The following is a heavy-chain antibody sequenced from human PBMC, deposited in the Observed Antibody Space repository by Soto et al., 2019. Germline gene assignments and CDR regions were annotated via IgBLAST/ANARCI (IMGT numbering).Heavy chain of an antibody. V-gene: IGHV4-30-2*01. CDR3: ARGGYYGSGLTVGY. CDR2: IYHSGST. Sequence: SETLSLTCAVSGGSISSGGYSWSWIRQPPGKGLEWIGYIYHSGSTYYNPSLKSRVTISVDRSKNQFSLKLSSVTAADTAVYYCARGGYYGSGLTVGYWGQGTLVTVSS. CDR1: GGSISSGGYS. J-gene: IGHJ4*02. D-gene: IGHD3-10*01.